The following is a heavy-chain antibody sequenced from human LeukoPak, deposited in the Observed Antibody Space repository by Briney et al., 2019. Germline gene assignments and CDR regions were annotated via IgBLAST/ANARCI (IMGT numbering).Heavy chain of an antibody. J-gene: IGHJ4*02. CDR2: IYYSGST. V-gene: IGHV4-39*01. D-gene: IGHD5-24*01. Sequence: SETLSLTCSVSGGSISSSSHFWGWIRQPPGKGLEWIGTIYYSGSTYYNPSLKSRVTISVDTSKNRFSLKLSSVTAADTAVYHCARQSQRDGLDYWGQGTLVTVSS. CDR3: ARQSQRDGLDY. CDR1: GGSISSSSHF.